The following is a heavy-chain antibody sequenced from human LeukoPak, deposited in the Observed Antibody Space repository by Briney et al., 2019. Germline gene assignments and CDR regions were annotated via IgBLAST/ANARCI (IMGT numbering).Heavy chain of an antibody. J-gene: IGHJ4*02. Sequence: GGSLRLSCAASGFTFSSYEMNWVCQAPGKGLEWVSYISSSGSTIYYADSVKGRFTISRDNAKNSLDLQMNSLRADDTAVYYCARDTLGEGEDANYAVYYFDYWGQGTVVTVSS. CDR2: ISSSGSTI. D-gene: IGHD4/OR15-4a*01. CDR3: ARDTLGEGEDANYAVYYFDY. V-gene: IGHV3-48*03. CDR1: GFTFSSYE.